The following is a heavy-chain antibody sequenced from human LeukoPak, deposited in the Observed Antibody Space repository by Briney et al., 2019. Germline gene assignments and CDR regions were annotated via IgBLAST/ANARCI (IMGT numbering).Heavy chain of an antibody. CDR1: GFIVSTNY. D-gene: IGHD5-18*01. CDR3: ARAQRSGYSFGHYFDY. V-gene: IGHV3-66*01. Sequence: GGSLRLSCAASGFIVSTNYMSWLRQSPGKGLKWVSIIYSVGTTFYADSVKGRFTISRDNSKNTLYLQMNSLEAEDTAVYYCARAQRSGYSFGHYFDYWGQGSLVTVSS. CDR2: IYSVGTT. J-gene: IGHJ4*02.